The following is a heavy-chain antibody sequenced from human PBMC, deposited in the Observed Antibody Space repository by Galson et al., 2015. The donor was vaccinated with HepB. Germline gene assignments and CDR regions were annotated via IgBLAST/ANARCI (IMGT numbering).Heavy chain of an antibody. CDR3: ARDRVGYCGGGSCLLGDAFDI. CDR1: GFTVSSNY. CDR2: IYSGGGT. D-gene: IGHD2-15*01. V-gene: IGHV3-53*01. J-gene: IGHJ3*02. Sequence: SLRLSCAAYGFTVSSNYMTWVRQAPGKGLEWVSVIYSGGGTYYADSVKGRFTISRDTSKNTVYLQMDSLRAEDTAVYYCARDRVGYCGGGSCLLGDAFDIWGQGTMVTVSS.